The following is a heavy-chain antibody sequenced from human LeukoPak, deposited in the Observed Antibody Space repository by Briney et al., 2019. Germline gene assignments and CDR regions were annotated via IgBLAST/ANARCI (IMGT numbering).Heavy chain of an antibody. V-gene: IGHV4-39*07. CDR3: ARDGAIVVVTAIDY. D-gene: IGHD2-21*02. Sequence: PSETLSLTCTVSGGSISSSSYYWGWIRQPPGKGLEWIGSIYYSGSTYYNPSLKSRVTISVDTSKNQFSLKLSSVTAADTAVYYCARDGAIVVVTAIDYWGQGTLVTVSS. J-gene: IGHJ4*02. CDR2: IYYSGST. CDR1: GGSISSSSYY.